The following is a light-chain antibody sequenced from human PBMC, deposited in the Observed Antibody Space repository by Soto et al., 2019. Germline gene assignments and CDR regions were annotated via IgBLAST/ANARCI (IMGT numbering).Light chain of an antibody. CDR1: QSVSSSY. Sequence: EIVLTQSPGTLSLSPGERATLSCRASQSVSSSYLAWYQQKPGQAPRLLIYGASSRATGIPDRFXXXXXXXXXXXXISRLEPEDFAVYYCQQYGSSPRLTFGGGTKVEIK. CDR2: GAS. CDR3: QQYGSSPRLT. J-gene: IGKJ4*01. V-gene: IGKV3-20*01.